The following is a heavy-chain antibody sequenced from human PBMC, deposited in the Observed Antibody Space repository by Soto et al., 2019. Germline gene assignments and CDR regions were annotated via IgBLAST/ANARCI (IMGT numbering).Heavy chain of an antibody. Sequence: GGSLRLSCAASGFIFTNYWMHWVRQVPGRGLVWVSGITHDGSGTKYADSVKGRFTISRDNSKNTLYLQMNSLRAEDTAVYYCAREGEYSSSSFDYWGQGTLVTVSS. CDR3: AREGEYSSSSFDY. CDR2: ITHDGSGT. J-gene: IGHJ4*02. V-gene: IGHV3-74*01. D-gene: IGHD6-6*01. CDR1: GFIFTNYW.